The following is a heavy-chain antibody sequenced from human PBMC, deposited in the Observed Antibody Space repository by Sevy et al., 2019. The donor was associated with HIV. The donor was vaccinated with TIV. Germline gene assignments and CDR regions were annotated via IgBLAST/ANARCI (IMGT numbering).Heavy chain of an antibody. Sequence: GESLKISCKASGYDFTTYWIGWVRQVPGKGLEWMGIIYPGDSDTIYSPSFQGQVTISVDKSITTAHLQWSSLKASDTAMYYWARGARGTLPSYYYYTLNVWGQGTTVTVSS. CDR3: ARGARGTLPSYYYYTLNV. CDR1: GYDFTTYW. D-gene: IGHD3-10*01. V-gene: IGHV5-51*01. CDR2: IYPGDSDT. J-gene: IGHJ6*02.